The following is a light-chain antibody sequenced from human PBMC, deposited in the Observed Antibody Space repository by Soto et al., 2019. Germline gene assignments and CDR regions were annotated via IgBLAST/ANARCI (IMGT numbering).Light chain of an antibody. CDR1: QSVSSSY. Sequence: EIVVTQSPVALSLSPGERATLSCRASQSVSSSYLAWYQQKPGQAPRLLIYGASSRATGIPDRFSGSGSGTDFTLTISRLEPEDFAVYYCQQYGSSPFITFGQGTRLEI. CDR3: QQYGSSPFIT. CDR2: GAS. V-gene: IGKV3-20*01. J-gene: IGKJ5*01.